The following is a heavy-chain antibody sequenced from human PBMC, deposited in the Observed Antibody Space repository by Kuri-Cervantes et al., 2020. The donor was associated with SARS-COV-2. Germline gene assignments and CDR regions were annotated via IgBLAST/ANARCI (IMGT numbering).Heavy chain of an antibody. V-gene: IGHV3-48*01. J-gene: IGHJ6*02. CDR2: ISSSSSTI. D-gene: IGHD3-22*01. Sequence: GGSLRLSCAASGFTFSSYSMNWVRQAPGKGLEWVSYISSSSSTIYYADSVKGRFTISRDNSKNTLYLQMNSLRAEDTAVYYCARGDYGASSGYYGYYGMDVWGQGTTVTVSS. CDR3: ARGDYGASSGYYGYYGMDV. CDR1: GFTFSSYS.